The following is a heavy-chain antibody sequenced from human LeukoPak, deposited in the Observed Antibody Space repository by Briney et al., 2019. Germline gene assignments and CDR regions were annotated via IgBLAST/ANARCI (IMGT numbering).Heavy chain of an antibody. J-gene: IGHJ6*02. V-gene: IGHV1-69*13. Sequence: SVKVSCKASGGTFSSYAISWVRQAPGQGLEWMGGIIPIFGTANYAQKFQGRVTITADESTGTAYMELSSLRSEDAAVYYCARLSLLSTVYYYYGMDVWGQGTTVTVSS. CDR3: ARLSLLSTVYYYYGMDV. D-gene: IGHD2-15*01. CDR1: GGTFSSYA. CDR2: IIPIFGTA.